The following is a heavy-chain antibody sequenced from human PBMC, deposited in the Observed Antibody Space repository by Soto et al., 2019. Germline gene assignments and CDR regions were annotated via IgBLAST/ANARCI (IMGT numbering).Heavy chain of an antibody. V-gene: IGHV1-3*01. CDR1: GYTFTSYA. D-gene: IGHD3-10*01. CDR2: INAGNGNT. Sequence: ASVKVSCKASGYTFTSYAMHWVRQAPGQRLEWMGWINAGNGNTKYSQKFQGRVTITRDTSTSTAYMALRSLTSDDTAVYYCARRGSYYYAMDVWGQGTTVTVSS. CDR3: ARRGSYYYAMDV. J-gene: IGHJ6*02.